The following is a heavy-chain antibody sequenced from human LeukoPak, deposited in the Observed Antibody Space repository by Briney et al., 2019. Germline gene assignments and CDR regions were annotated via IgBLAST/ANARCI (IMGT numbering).Heavy chain of an antibody. CDR3: AKDGTAGFNYDAFDI. J-gene: IGHJ3*02. CDR2: ISGSGGST. D-gene: IGHD6-13*01. CDR1: GFTFSSYA. V-gene: IGHV3-23*01. Sequence: KTGGSLRLSCAASGFTFSSYAMSWVRQAPGKGLEWVSAISGSGGSTYYAGSVKGRFTISRDNSKNTLYLQMNSLRAEDTAVYYCAKDGTAGFNYDAFDIWGQGTMVTVSS.